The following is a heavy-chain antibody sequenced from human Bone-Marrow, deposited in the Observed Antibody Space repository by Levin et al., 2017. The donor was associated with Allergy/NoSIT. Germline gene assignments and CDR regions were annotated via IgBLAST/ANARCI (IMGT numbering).Heavy chain of an antibody. D-gene: IGHD1-26*01. CDR3: AKGILSGAYGRAFYGLDV. J-gene: IGHJ6*02. CDR1: GITFDEYA. Sequence: RSGGSLRLSCVASGITFDEYAMHWVRQVPGKGLEWVSGISWDSGSIAYGDSVKGRFTISRDNAKKSLYLQMNSLRTEDTALYYCAKGILSGAYGRAFYGLDVWGQGTTVTVSS. CDR2: ISWDSGSI. V-gene: IGHV3-9*01.